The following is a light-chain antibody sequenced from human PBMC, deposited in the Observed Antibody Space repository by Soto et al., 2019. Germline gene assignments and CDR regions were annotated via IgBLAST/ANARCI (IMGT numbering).Light chain of an antibody. Sequence: QSVLTQPPSASGTPGQRVAISCSGGSSDIGSNPVNWYLHLPGAAPKLLIYRDNQRPSGVPDRFSGSKSGTSASLTISGLQSEDEAEYFCSAWDDSIYGPVFGGGTQLTVL. CDR3: SAWDDSIYGPV. V-gene: IGLV1-44*01. CDR2: RDN. J-gene: IGLJ2*01. CDR1: SSDIGSNP.